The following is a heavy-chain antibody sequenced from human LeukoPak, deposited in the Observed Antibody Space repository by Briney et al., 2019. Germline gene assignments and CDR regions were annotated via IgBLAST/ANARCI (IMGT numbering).Heavy chain of an antibody. Sequence: SETLSLTCAVYGGSFSGYYWSWIRQPPGKGLEWIGEINHSGSTNYNPSLKSRVTISVDTSKNQFSLKLSSVTAADTAVYYCARGNTGYSYGYDAFDIWGQGTMVTVSS. CDR3: ARGNTGYSYGYDAFDI. CDR2: INHSGST. CDR1: GGSFSGYY. J-gene: IGHJ3*02. V-gene: IGHV4-34*01. D-gene: IGHD5-18*01.